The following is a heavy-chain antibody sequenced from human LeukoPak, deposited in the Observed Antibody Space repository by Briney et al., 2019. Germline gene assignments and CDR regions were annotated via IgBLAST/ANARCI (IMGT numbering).Heavy chain of an antibody. V-gene: IGHV3-30*02. CDR2: IRYDGSNK. J-gene: IGHJ3*02. Sequence: PGGSLRLSCAASGFIFSSYGMHWVRQAPGKGLEWVAFIRYDGSNKYYADSVKGRFTISRDNSKNTLYLQMNSLRAEDTAVYYCANGGYDFWSGYPRIDAFDIWGQGTMVTVSS. CDR3: ANGGYDFWSGYPRIDAFDI. D-gene: IGHD3-3*01. CDR1: GFIFSSYG.